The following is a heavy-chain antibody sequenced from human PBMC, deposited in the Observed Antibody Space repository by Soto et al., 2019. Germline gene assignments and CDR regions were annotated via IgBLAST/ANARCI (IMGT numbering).Heavy chain of an antibody. Sequence: SETLSLTCTVSGGAISTYYWSWIRQPPGKGLEWIGYIYYTGSTKYNPSLKSRVTISVDTSKNQLSLKLSSVTAADTAFYYCARIGLYDSDDYYYPDYWGQGTLVTAPQ. D-gene: IGHD3-22*01. CDR1: GGAISTYY. CDR3: ARIGLYDSDDYYYPDY. V-gene: IGHV4-59*01. J-gene: IGHJ4*02. CDR2: IYYTGST.